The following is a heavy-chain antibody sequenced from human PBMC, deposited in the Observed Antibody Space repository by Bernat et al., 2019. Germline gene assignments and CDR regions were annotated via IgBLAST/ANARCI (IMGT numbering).Heavy chain of an antibody. CDR1: GFTFSTYD. CDR2: TGPTGDA. V-gene: IGHV3-13*01. Sequence: EVQLVESGGGLVQPGGSLRLSCAASGFTFSTYDMHWVRQATGRGLELVSGTGPTGDAADAGSVKGLFSISREKANNSLSLQMSSMRLGDTAVYYYVRGGRRGQPLLPDYWGQGTLVTVSS. J-gene: IGHJ4*02. CDR3: VRGGRRGQPLLPDY. D-gene: IGHD2-21*02.